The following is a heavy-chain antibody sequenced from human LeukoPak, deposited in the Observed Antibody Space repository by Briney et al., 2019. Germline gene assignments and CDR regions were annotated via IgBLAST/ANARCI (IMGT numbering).Heavy chain of an antibody. CDR2: IYYSGST. Sequence: SSETLSLTCTVSGGSISSSSYYWSWIRQPPGKGLEWIGYIYYSGSTNYNPSLKSRFTISVATSTNQFSLKLSSVPAADTAVYYCARMARQGHTDLNDYWGQGTLVTVSS. V-gene: IGHV4-61*01. D-gene: IGHD5-24*01. J-gene: IGHJ4*02. CDR3: ARMARQGHTDLNDY. CDR1: GGSISSSSYY.